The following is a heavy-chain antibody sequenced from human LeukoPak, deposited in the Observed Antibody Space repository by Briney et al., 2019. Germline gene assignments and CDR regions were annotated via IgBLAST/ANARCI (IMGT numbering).Heavy chain of an antibody. Sequence: PGGSLRLSCAASGFTVSSNYMSWVRQAPGKGLEWVSVIYSGGSTYYADSVKGRFTISRDNSKNTLYLQMNSLRAEDTAVYYCATFPLDDALDVWGKGTTVTVSS. CDR2: IYSGGST. CDR1: GFTVSSNY. D-gene: IGHD1-1*01. J-gene: IGHJ6*04. V-gene: IGHV3-53*05. CDR3: ATFPLDDALDV.